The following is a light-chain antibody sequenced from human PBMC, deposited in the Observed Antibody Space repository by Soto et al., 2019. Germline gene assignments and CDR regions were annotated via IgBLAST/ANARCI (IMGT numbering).Light chain of an antibody. V-gene: IGKV3-20*01. J-gene: IGKJ2*01. CDR3: QQFVMSPPGYT. CDR2: GAS. Sequence: EIVLTQSPGTLSLSPGERATLSCRASQSVSGTYLAWYQHRSGQAPRLLIYGASNRATGIPDRFSGYGSGTDFTLTVSRLEPEDSAVYYCQQFVMSPPGYTFGQRTKLEIK. CDR1: QSVSGTY.